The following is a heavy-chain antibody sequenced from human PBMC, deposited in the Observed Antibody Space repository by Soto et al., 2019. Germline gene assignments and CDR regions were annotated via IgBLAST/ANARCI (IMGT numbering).Heavy chain of an antibody. V-gene: IGHV4-34*01. CDR1: GYSISSGYY. CDR2: INHSGST. J-gene: IGHJ5*02. D-gene: IGHD2-2*01. Sequence: SETLSLTCAVSGYSISSGYYWSWIRQPPGKGLEWIGEINHSGSTNYNPSLKSRVTISVDTSKNQFSLKLSSVTAADTAVYYCVRGGIVVVPARGWFDPWGQGTLVTVSS. CDR3: VRGGIVVVPARGWFDP.